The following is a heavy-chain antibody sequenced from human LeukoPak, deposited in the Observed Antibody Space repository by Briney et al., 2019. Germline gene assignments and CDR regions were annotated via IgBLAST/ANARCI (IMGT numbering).Heavy chain of an antibody. J-gene: IGHJ3*02. CDR2: IYSDNT. D-gene: IGHD3-22*01. V-gene: IGHV3-53*01. CDR1: GFTVSSNS. Sequence: GGSLRLSCTVSGFTVSSNSMSWVRQAPGKGLEWVSFIYSDNTHYSDSVKGRFTISRDNSKNTLYLQMNSLRAEDTAVYYCAKYYYDSSGYLDAFDIWGQGTMVTVSS. CDR3: AKYYYDSSGYLDAFDI.